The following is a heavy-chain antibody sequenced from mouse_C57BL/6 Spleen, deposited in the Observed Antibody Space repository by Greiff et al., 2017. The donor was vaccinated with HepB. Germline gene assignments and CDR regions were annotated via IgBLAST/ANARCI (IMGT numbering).Heavy chain of an antibody. D-gene: IGHD1-1*01. J-gene: IGHJ2*01. Sequence: DVQLVESGGGLVKPGGSLKLSCAASGFTFSSYAMSWVRQTPEKRLEWVATISDGGSYTYYPDNVKGRFTISRDNAKNTLYLQMSHLKSEDTAVYYCSRDSYRGYYFDYWGQGTTLTVSS. CDR3: SRDSYRGYYFDY. V-gene: IGHV5-4*01. CDR1: GFTFSSYA. CDR2: ISDGGSYT.